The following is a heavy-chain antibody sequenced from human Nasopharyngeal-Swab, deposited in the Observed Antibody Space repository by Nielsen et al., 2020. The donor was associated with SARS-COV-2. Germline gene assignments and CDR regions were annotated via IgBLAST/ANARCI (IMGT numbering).Heavy chain of an antibody. CDR2: ISGSGDTT. V-gene: IGHV3-23*01. Sequence: GEALKISWASAGFTFSSYAMSWVREARGKGLEWVSIISGSGDTTYYADSVKERFTISRDNSKNPLYLQTNSLRVEETAVYYCAKAPYLRGLDVWGQGTTVTVSS. CDR1: GFTFSSYA. D-gene: IGHD2-21*01. J-gene: IGHJ6*02. CDR3: AKAPYLRGLDV.